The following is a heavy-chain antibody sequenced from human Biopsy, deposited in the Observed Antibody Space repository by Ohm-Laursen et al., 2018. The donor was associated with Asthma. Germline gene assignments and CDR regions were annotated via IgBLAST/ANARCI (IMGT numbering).Heavy chain of an antibody. D-gene: IGHD6-19*01. J-gene: IGHJ4*02. CDR3: ARGDSSGWSHYYFDY. CDR2: IYSGGTS. CDR1: GFTASRDH. Sequence: SLRLSCAASGFTASRDHMFWVRQAPGKGLEWVSVIYSGGTSHTAGSVRGRFTISRDFSKSTLHLQMHSLRVEDTAVYYCARGDSSGWSHYYFDYWGQGTLVTVSS. V-gene: IGHV3-53*01.